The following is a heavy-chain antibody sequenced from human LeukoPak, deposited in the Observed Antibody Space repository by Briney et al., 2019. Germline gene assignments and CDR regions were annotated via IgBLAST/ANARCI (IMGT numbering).Heavy chain of an antibody. CDR2: ISGSGGST. J-gene: IGHJ4*02. V-gene: IGHV3-23*01. CDR3: AKDVKSSSWYYFDY. CDR1: GFTFSSYG. Sequence: PGGSLRLSCAASGFTFSSYGMSWVRQAPGKGLEWVSAISGSGGSTYYADSVKGRFTISRDNSKNTLYLQMNSLRAEDTAVYYCAKDVKSSSWYYFDYWGQGTLVTVSS. D-gene: IGHD6-13*01.